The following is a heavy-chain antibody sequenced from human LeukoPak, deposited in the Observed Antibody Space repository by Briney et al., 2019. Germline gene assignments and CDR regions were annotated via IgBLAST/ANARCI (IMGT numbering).Heavy chain of an antibody. J-gene: IGHJ6*03. CDR3: ARALAGYCSGGSCRTYYYYMDV. D-gene: IGHD2-15*01. Sequence: GGSLRLSCAASGFTFSSNSMNWVRQAPGKGLEWVSYISSSSSTIYHADSVKGRFTISRDNAKNSLYLQMNSLRAEDTAVYYCARALAGYCSGGSCRTYYYYMDVWGKGTTVTISS. V-gene: IGHV3-48*04. CDR1: GFTFSSNS. CDR2: ISSSSSTI.